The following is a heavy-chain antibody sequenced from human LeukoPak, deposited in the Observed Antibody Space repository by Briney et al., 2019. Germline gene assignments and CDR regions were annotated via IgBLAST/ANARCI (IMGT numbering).Heavy chain of an antibody. CDR1: GFTFSSYA. Sequence: GGSLRLSCAASGFTFSSYAMSWVRQAPGKGLEWVSGISGSGRSTNYADSVKGRFTISRDNAKNSLYLQMNSLRAEDTAVYYCARDQRLGAFDIWGQGTMVTVSS. V-gene: IGHV3-23*01. CDR2: ISGSGRST. CDR3: ARDQRLGAFDI. D-gene: IGHD3-16*01. J-gene: IGHJ3*02.